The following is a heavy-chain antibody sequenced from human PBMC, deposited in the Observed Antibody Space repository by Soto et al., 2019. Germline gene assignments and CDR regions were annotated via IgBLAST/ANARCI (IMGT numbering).Heavy chain of an antibody. V-gene: IGHV3-49*03. Sequence: GGSLRLSCTASGFTFGDYAMSWFRQAPGKGLEWVGFIRSKAYGGTTEYAASVKGRFTISRDDSKSIAYLQMNSLKTEDTAVYYCTGYDSSGYYSDLDYWGQGTLVTVSS. D-gene: IGHD3-22*01. CDR3: TGYDSSGYYSDLDY. CDR1: GFTFGDYA. CDR2: IRSKAYGGTT. J-gene: IGHJ4*02.